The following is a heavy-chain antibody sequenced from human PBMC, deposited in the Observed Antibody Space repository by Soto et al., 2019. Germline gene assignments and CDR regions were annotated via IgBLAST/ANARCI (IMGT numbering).Heavy chain of an antibody. CDR1: GFTFSDYY. V-gene: IGHV3-11*01. D-gene: IGHD1-1*01. J-gene: IGHJ6*03. Sequence: GGSLRLSCAASGFTFSDYYMSWIRQAPGKGLEWVSYISSSGSTIYYADSVKGRFTISRDNAKNSLYLQMNSLRAEDTAVYYCARRRRDRVYYYYMDVWGKGTTVTVSS. CDR2: ISSSGSTI. CDR3: ARRRRDRVYYYYMDV.